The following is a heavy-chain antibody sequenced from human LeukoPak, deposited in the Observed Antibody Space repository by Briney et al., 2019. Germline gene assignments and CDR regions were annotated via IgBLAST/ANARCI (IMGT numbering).Heavy chain of an antibody. J-gene: IGHJ4*02. CDR1: GYTFTRSH. D-gene: IGHD6-19*01. V-gene: IGHV1-46*03. Sequence: GASVAVSCMASGYTFTRSHMHWVRQAPGQGVDGMGRINPSCCRNKYAQKSQGTVTMTRDTFTSTVFMELSSLTSDDMAVYYWAGDWDSYSSGWYGVDYWGQGTLVTVSS. CDR3: AGDWDSYSSGWYGVDY. CDR2: INPSCCRN.